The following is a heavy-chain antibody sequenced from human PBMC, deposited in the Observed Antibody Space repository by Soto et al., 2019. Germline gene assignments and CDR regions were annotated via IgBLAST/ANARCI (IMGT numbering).Heavy chain of an antibody. D-gene: IGHD3-3*01. Sequence: GESLKISCKGSGYSFTSYWIGWVRQMPGKGLEWIGIIYPGDSDTRYSPSFQGQVTISADKSISTAYLQWSSLKASDTAMYYCASLPFWSGSGYDFDYWGQGTLVTVS. V-gene: IGHV5-51*01. CDR2: IYPGDSDT. CDR3: ASLPFWSGSGYDFDY. CDR1: GYSFTSYW. J-gene: IGHJ4*02.